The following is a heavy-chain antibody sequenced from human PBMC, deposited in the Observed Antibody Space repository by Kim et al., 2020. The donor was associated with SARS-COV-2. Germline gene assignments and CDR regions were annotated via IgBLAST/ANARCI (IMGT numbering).Heavy chain of an antibody. Sequence: GGSLRLSCAASGFTVSSNYMSWVRQAPGKGLEWVSVIYSGGSTYYADSVKGRFTISRHNSKNTLYLQMNSLRAEDTAVYYCASLPLIDYGDYGPPSRTAYGMDVWGQGTTVTVSS. V-gene: IGHV3-53*04. CDR3: ASLPLIDYGDYGPPSRTAYGMDV. CDR1: GFTVSSNY. D-gene: IGHD4-17*01. J-gene: IGHJ6*02. CDR2: IYSGGST.